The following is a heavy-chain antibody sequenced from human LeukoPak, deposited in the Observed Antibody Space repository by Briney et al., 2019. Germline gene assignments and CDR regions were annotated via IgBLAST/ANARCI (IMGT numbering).Heavy chain of an antibody. V-gene: IGHV3-30*03. CDR1: GFTFSSYG. CDR3: ARRAGAYSHPYDY. CDR2: ISYDGNNK. D-gene: IGHD4/OR15-4a*01. Sequence: GGSLRLSCAASGFTFSSYGMHWVRQAPGKGLEWVALISYDGNNKYYADSVKGRSTMSRDDSKNTLYLQMNSLRAEDTAVYYCARRAGAYSHPYDYWGQGTLVTVSS. J-gene: IGHJ4*02.